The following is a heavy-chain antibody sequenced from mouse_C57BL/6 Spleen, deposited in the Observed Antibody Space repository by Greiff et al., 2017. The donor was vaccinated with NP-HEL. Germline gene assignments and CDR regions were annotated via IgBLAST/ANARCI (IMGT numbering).Heavy chain of an antibody. CDR1: GYTFTSYW. CDR2: IHPSDSDT. V-gene: IGHV1-74*01. J-gene: IGHJ4*01. CDR3: AIQPGITTVVATRDAMDY. D-gene: IGHD1-1*01. Sequence: QVQLKQPGAELVKPGASVKVSCKASGYTFTSYWMHWVKQRPGQGLEWIGRIHPSDSDTNYNQKFKGKATLTVDKSSSTAYMQLSSLTSEDSAVYYCAIQPGITTVVATRDAMDYWGQGTSVTVSS.